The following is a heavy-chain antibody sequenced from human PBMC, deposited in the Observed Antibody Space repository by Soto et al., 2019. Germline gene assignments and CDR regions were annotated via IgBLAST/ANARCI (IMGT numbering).Heavy chain of an antibody. D-gene: IGHD2-2*01. V-gene: IGHV4-34*01. Sequence: SETLSLTCAVYGGSFSGYYWSWIRQPPGKGLEWIGEINHSGSTNYNPSLKSRVTISVDTSKNQFSLKLSSVTAADTAVFYCASQPRYYYYGMDVWGQGTTVTVSS. J-gene: IGHJ6*02. CDR1: GGSFSGYY. CDR3: ASQPRYYYYGMDV. CDR2: INHSGST.